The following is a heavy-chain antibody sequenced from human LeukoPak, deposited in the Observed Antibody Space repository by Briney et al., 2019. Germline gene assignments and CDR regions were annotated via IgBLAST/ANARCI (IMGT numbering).Heavy chain of an antibody. CDR2: ITADSGTT. V-gene: IGHV3-48*02. J-gene: IGHJ4*02. Sequence: GGSLRLSCAVSGFTFSTKSMNGVRQAPGKGLEWVSYITADSGTTYYADSVKGRFTISRDNAKNSLYLQMNSLRDEDTAVYYCASRDYFDYWGQGTLVTVSS. CDR3: ASRDYFDY. CDR1: GFTFSTKS.